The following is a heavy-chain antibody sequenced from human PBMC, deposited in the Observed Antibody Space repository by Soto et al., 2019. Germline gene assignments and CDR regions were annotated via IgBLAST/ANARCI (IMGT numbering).Heavy chain of an antibody. CDR1: GFTFSSYA. D-gene: IGHD6-6*01. Sequence: EVQLLESGGGLVQPGGSLRLSCAASGFTFSSYAMSWVRQAPGKGLEWVSGISGSGGSTYYADSVKGRFTISRDNSKNTLYLQMNSLRGEDTAIYFCAKVIAAVNPRGYFDDWGQGTLVTVSP. CDR2: ISGSGGST. V-gene: IGHV3-23*01. CDR3: AKVIAAVNPRGYFDD. J-gene: IGHJ4*02.